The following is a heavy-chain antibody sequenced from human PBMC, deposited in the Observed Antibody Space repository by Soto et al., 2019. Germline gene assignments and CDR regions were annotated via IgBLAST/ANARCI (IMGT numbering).Heavy chain of an antibody. CDR2: MTSDGRTV. Sequence: EVQLVESGGGLVQPGGSLRLSCATSGFTFGDHWMHWVRQPPGKGPEWVSRMTSDGRTVQYADSVKGRFTASRDNAKSTLYLQMNSLSAEDTAVYYCATAEVDYWGPGTLVTVSS. V-gene: IGHV3-74*03. J-gene: IGHJ4*02. CDR1: GFTFGDHW. CDR3: ATAEVDY.